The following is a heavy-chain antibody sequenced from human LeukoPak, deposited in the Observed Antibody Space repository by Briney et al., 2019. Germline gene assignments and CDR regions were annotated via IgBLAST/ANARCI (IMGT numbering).Heavy chain of an antibody. J-gene: IGHJ6*02. CDR3: ARDLYYYGSGVGYYYYGMDV. D-gene: IGHD3-10*01. CDR2: TYYRSKWYN. V-gene: IGHV6-1*01. CDR1: GDSVSSNSAA. Sequence: SQTLSLTCAISGDSVSSNSAAWNWIRQSPSRGLEWLGRTYYRSKWYNDYAVSVKSRITINPDTSKNQFSLQLNSVTPEDTAVYYCARDLYYYGSGVGYYYYGMDVWGQGTTVTVS.